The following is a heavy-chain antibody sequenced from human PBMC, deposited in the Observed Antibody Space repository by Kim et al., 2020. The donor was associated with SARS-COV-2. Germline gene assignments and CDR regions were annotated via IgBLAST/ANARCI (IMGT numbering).Heavy chain of an antibody. CDR2: ISNDGTDK. D-gene: IGHD6-13*01. V-gene: IGHV3-33*05. Sequence: GGSLRLSCAASGFTFSAYGMHWVRQAPGKGLEWVAVISNDGTDKYHADSVRGRFTISRDNSNNTLYLQMNSLRAEDTAVYYCASRGSSWSKNWLDPWGQGTLVTVSS. CDR3: ASRGSSWSKNWLDP. CDR1: GFTFSAYG. J-gene: IGHJ5*02.